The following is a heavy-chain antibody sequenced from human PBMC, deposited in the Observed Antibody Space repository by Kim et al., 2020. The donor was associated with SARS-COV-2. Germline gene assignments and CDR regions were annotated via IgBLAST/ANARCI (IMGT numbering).Heavy chain of an antibody. CDR1: GFTFSSYS. CDR3: ARGPTALYGSQQVLVVPAALYNWFDP. CDR2: ISSSSSYI. J-gene: IGHJ5*02. D-gene: IGHD2-2*01. V-gene: IGHV3-21*01. Sequence: GGSLRLSCAASGFTFSSYSMNWVRQAPGKGLEWVSSISSSSSYIYYADSVKGRFTISRDNAKNSLYLQMNSLRAEDTAVYYCARGPTALYGSQQVLVVPAALYNWFDPWGQGTLVTVSS.